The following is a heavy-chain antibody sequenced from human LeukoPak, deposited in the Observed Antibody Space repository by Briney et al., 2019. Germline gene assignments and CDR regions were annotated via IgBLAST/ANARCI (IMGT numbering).Heavy chain of an antibody. D-gene: IGHD2/OR15-2a*01. V-gene: IGHV3-74*01. CDR2: INSDGSWT. Sequence: GGPLRLSCAASGNYWMHWVRQAPGKGPVWVSHINSDGSWTSYADSVKGRFTISKDNAKNTVYLQMNSLRAEDTAVYYCVSFYETYWGRGTLVTVSS. CDR1: GNYW. J-gene: IGHJ4*02. CDR3: VSFYETY.